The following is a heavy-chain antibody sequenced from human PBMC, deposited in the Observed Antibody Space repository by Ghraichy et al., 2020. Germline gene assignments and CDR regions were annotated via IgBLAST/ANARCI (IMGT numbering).Heavy chain of an antibody. Sequence: GSLRLSCTVSGVSISSYYWSWIRQPPGKGLEWIGYIYSSGSTNYNPSLKSRLTISVDTSKNQFSLKLTSVTAADTAMYYCASVISGNDAFDFWGQGTMVTVSS. CDR1: GVSISSYY. D-gene: IGHD2-15*01. V-gene: IGHV4-59*01. J-gene: IGHJ3*01. CDR3: ASVISGNDAFDF. CDR2: IYSSGST.